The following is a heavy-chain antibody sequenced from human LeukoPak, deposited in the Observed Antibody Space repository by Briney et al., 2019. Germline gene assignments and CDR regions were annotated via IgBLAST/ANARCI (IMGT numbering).Heavy chain of an antibody. CDR3: ARGLGRELSHSFDH. V-gene: IGHV3-48*01. CDR1: GFTFSSYS. Sequence: GGSLRLSCAASGFTFSSYSMNWVRQAPGKGLEWVSYISSSSSTIYYADSVRGRFTMSRDTSESTVYLQMNSLRAEDTAVYYCARGLGRELSHSFDHWGQGTLVTVSS. D-gene: IGHD3-16*02. J-gene: IGHJ4*02. CDR2: ISSSSSTI.